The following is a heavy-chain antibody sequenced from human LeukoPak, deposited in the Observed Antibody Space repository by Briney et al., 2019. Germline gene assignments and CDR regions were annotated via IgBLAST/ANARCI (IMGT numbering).Heavy chain of an antibody. Sequence: GGSLRLSCAASGFTFSSYAMSWVRQAPGKGLEWVSAISGSGGSTYYADSVKGRFTISRDKSKNTLYLQMNSLRAEDTAVYYCAKPEFSGSYPPWAFDIWGQGTMVTVSS. J-gene: IGHJ3*02. CDR1: GFTFSSYA. CDR2: ISGSGGST. V-gene: IGHV3-23*01. D-gene: IGHD1-26*01. CDR3: AKPEFSGSYPPWAFDI.